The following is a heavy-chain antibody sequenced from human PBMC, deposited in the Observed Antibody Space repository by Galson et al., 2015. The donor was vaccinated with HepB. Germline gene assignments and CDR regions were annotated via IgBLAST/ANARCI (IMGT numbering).Heavy chain of an antibody. V-gene: IGHV1-18*01. CDR3: ARDYYDSSGRNWFDP. CDR2: ISAYNGNT. CDR1: GYTFTSYG. D-gene: IGHD3-22*01. J-gene: IGHJ5*02. Sequence: SVKVSCKASGYTFTSYGISWVRQAPGQGLEWMGWISAYNGNTNYAQKLQGRVTMTTDTSTSTAYMELRSLRSDDTAVYYCARDYYDSSGRNWFDPWGQGTLVTVSS.